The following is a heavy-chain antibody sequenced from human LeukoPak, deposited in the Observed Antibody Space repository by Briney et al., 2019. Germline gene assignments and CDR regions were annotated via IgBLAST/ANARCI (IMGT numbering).Heavy chain of an antibody. D-gene: IGHD3-10*01. CDR1: GRTLPRYA. CDR2: INPSGGST. Sequence: SLKDSRTASGRTLPRYAISRVRQSPGQARECMGVINPSGGSTSYAQKFPRRVTITKDTSTSPVYMQLSSLTSSDTPAHHCPRADYYGSGCYNYWGQGTLVTVSS. V-gene: IGHV1-46*03. CDR3: PRADYYGSGCYNY. J-gene: IGHJ4*02.